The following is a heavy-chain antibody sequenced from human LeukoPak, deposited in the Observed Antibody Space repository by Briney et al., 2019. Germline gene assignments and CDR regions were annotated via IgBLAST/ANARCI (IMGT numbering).Heavy chain of an antibody. CDR1: GFIFSGYW. Sequence: PGGSLRLSCAASGFIFSGYWMHWVRQAPRKGLVWVSRISTDGYTTDYADFVQGRFTASRDNTKNTWSLEMNSLRAEDTAVYYCVVGGSPGYWGQGTLVTVSS. J-gene: IGHJ4*02. D-gene: IGHD2-15*01. CDR2: ISTDGYTT. V-gene: IGHV3-74*01. CDR3: VVGGSPGY.